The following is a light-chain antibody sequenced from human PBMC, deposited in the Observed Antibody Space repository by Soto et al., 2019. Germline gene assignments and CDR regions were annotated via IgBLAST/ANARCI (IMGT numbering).Light chain of an antibody. V-gene: IGKV3-20*01. CDR2: GAS. Sequence: EMVLTQSPGTLSLSPGERDTISCRASQSVSSSYLAWYQQKSGQAPRRLIYGASSRATGIPDRFSGSGSGTDFTLTISRLEPEDFAVYYCQQYGSSPGTFGQGTKVDIK. CDR3: QQYGSSPGT. CDR1: QSVSSSY. J-gene: IGKJ1*01.